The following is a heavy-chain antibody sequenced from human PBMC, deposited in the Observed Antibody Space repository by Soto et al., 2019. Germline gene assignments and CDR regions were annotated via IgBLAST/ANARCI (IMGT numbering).Heavy chain of an antibody. J-gene: IGHJ6*01. CDR1: GFTFSSYG. D-gene: IGHD3-10*01. CDR2: IWYDGSNK. Sequence: QVQLVESGGGVVQPGRSLRLSCAASGFTFSSYGMHWVRQAPGKGLEWVAVIWYDGSNKYYADSVKGRFTISRDNSKNTLYLQMNSLRAEDTAVYYCARELYGSGSHPRYYYYYGMDVW. V-gene: IGHV3-33*01. CDR3: ARELYGSGSHPRYYYYYGMDV.